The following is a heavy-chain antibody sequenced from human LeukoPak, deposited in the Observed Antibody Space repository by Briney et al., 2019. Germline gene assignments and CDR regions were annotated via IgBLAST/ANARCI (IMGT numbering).Heavy chain of an antibody. CDR3: AKASRSTSIDY. V-gene: IGHV3-30*18. J-gene: IGHJ4*02. D-gene: IGHD5/OR15-5a*01. Sequence: PGGSLRLSCAASGFTFSSYGMHWVRQAPGKGLEWVAVISYGGSNKYYADSVKGRFTISRDNSKNTLYLQMNSLRAEDTAVYYCAKASRSTSIDYWGQGTLVTVSS. CDR2: ISYGGSNK. CDR1: GFTFSSYG.